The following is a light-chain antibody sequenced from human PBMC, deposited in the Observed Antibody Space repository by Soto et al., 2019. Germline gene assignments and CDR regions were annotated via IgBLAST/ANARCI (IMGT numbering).Light chain of an antibody. CDR2: GES. Sequence: EIVLTQSPGTLSLSPGERATLSCRASQSVSSSYLAWYQQKPGQAPSLLIYGESSRATGIPDRFSGSGSGTDLNITISRLEPEDFAVYYCQPYGSSPAFGQGTKVEIK. J-gene: IGKJ1*01. CDR1: QSVSSSY. CDR3: QPYGSSPA. V-gene: IGKV3-20*01.